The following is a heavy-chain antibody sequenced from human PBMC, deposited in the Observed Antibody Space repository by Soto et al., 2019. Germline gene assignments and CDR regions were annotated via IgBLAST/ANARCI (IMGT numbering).Heavy chain of an antibody. V-gene: IGHV4-39*01. J-gene: IGHJ4*02. D-gene: IGHD2-15*01. CDR1: GGSISSSSYY. CDR3: ARHTPAISISDH. CDR2: IYYSGST. Sequence: QLQLQESGPGLVKPSETLSLTCTVSGGSISSSSYYWGWIRQPPGKGLEWIGSIYYSGSTYYNPSLTSRLTISVDTSKNQFSLTLSSVTAADTAVYYCARHTPAISISDHWGQGTLVTVSS.